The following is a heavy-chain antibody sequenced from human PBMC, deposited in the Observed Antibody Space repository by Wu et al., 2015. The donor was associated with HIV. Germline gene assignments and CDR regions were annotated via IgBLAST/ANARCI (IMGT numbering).Heavy chain of an antibody. CDR3: ARPGDGDGPYFEY. CDR2: INPNSVNSVTT. V-gene: IGHV1-46*01. CDR1: GYTFTDYY. J-gene: IGHJ4*02. Sequence: QVHLVQSGAEVKKPGASVKISCKASGYTFTDYYIHWVRQAPGQGLEWMAIINPNSVNSVTTTYAQKFQGRLTMTSDTSTGTVYMELSSLKSEDTAVYYCARPGDGDGPYFEYWGQGTLVTVSS. D-gene: IGHD5-24*01.